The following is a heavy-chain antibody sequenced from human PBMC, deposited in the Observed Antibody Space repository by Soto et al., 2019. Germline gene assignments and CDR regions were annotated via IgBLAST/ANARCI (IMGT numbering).Heavy chain of an antibody. CDR2: ISGSGGST. CDR1: GFTFSSYA. D-gene: IGHD6-6*01. J-gene: IGHJ6*03. CDR3: ANRGEQLVRGYYYYYYMDV. V-gene: IGHV3-23*01. Sequence: GGSLRLSCAASGFTFSSYAMSWVRQAPGKGLEWVSAISGSGGSTYYADSVKGRFTISRDNSKNTLYLQMNSLRAEDTAVYYCANRGEQLVRGYYYYYYMDVWGKGTTVTVSS.